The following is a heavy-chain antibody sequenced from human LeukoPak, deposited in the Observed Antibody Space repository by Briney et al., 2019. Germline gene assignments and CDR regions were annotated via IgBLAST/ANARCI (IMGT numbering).Heavy chain of an antibody. D-gene: IGHD7-27*01. CDR1: GFTFSDHY. J-gene: IGHJ4*02. CDR2: TRNKANSYTT. CDR3: ARQPSGWGSPFDY. V-gene: IGHV3-72*01. Sequence: GGSLRLSCASSGFTFSDHYMDWVRQAPGKGLEWVGRTRNKANSYTTEYAASVKGRFTISRDDSKNSLYLQMNSLETEDTAVYYCARQPSGWGSPFDYWGQGTLVTVSS.